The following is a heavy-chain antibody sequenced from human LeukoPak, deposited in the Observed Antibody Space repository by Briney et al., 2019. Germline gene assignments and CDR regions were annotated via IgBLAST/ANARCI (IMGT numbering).Heavy chain of an antibody. CDR1: GGTFSSYA. V-gene: IGHV1-69*04. J-gene: IGHJ5*02. Sequence: SVKVSCKASGGTFSSYAISWVRQAPGQGLEWVGRIIPILGIANYAQKFQGRVTITADKSTSTAYMELSSLRSEDTAVYYCARDYYDSSYSWFDPWGQGTLVTVS. CDR2: IIPILGIA. D-gene: IGHD3-22*01. CDR3: ARDYYDSSYSWFDP.